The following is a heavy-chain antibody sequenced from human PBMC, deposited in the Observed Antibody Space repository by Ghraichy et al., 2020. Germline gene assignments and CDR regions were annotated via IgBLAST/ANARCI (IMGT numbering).Heavy chain of an antibody. V-gene: IGHV4-39*01. D-gene: IGHD3-22*01. CDR2: IYYSGST. CDR1: GGSISSSSYY. Sequence: ETLSLTCTVSGGSISSSSYYWGWIRQPPGKGLEWIGSIYYSGSTYYNPSLKSRVTISVDTSKNQFSLKLSSVTAADTAVYYCARGYYYDSSGYYYYFDYWGQGTLVTVSS. J-gene: IGHJ4*02. CDR3: ARGYYYDSSGYYYYFDY.